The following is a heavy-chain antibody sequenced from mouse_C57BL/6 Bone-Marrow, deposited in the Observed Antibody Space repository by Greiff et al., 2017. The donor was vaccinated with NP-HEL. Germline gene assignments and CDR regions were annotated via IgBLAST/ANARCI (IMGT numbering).Heavy chain of an antibody. D-gene: IGHD1-1*01. J-gene: IGHJ3*01. V-gene: IGHV1-74*01. CDR3: AIPIYYYGISDAY. Sequence: QVQLQQPGAELVKPGASVKVSCKASGYTFTSYWMHWVKQRPGQGLEWIGRLHPSDSDTNYNQKFKGKATLTVDKSSRTAYMQLSSLTSEDSAVYYCAIPIYYYGISDAYWGQGTLVTVSA. CDR2: LHPSDSDT. CDR1: GYTFTSYW.